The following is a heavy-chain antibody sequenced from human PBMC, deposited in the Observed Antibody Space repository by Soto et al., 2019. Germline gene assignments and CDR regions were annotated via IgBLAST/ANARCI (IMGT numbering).Heavy chain of an antibody. CDR1: ADSFSSYG. D-gene: IGHD3-3*01. CDR3: ARVFPDGWVEPGVVRGYLYT. CDR2: IIPIYGTT. V-gene: IGHV1-69*01. J-gene: IGHJ5*02. Sequence: QVQLVQSGAEVKEPGSAVKVSCKAPADSFSSYGISWVRQAPGQGLEWMGGIIPIYGTTNYAEKFQGRVTITADESTNTASMELSSLRSEETALYYCARVFPDGWVEPGVVRGYLYTLVLGTLVTVSS.